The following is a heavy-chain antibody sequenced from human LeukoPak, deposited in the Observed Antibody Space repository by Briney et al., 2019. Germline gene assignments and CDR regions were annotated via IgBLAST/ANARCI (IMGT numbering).Heavy chain of an antibody. J-gene: IGHJ4*02. Sequence: PGRSLSLSPAASVFTPTTLAMSCVRQAPGQGRKGWSAISAGGGSTDYADSVKRRFTISRDNSKNTLYLKMNSLRAEDTAVYYCAKSLAAVRAQAKYYFDYWGQGTLVTVSS. CDR3: AKSLAAVRAQAKYYFDY. V-gene: IGHV3-23*01. CDR2: ISAGGGST. CDR1: VFTPTTLA. D-gene: IGHD2-2*02.